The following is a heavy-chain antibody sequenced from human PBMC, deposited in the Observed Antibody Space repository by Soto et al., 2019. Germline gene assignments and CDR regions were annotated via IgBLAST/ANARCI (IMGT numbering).Heavy chain of an antibody. CDR3: ARVGPWVPYYYDSSPYTFENWFDP. CDR2: IYHGGST. CDR1: GYSISSGYY. J-gene: IGHJ5*02. D-gene: IGHD3-22*01. V-gene: IGHV4-38-2*01. Sequence: SETLSLTCAVSGYSISSGYYWGWLRQPPGKGLEWIGSIYHGGSTYYNPSLNSRVTLSIDMTNNHVSLILNSVTAADTAVYCARVGPWVPYYYDSSPYTFENWFDPWGQGTLVTVSS.